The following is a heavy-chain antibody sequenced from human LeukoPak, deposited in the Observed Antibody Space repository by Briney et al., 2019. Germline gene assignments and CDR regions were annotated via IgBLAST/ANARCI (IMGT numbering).Heavy chain of an antibody. D-gene: IGHD3-22*01. CDR3: ARELYYYDSSGYYRD. Sequence: ASVKVSCKASGYTFTSYGISWVRQAPGQGLEWMGWISAYNGNTNYAQKLQGRVTMTTDTSTSTAYMELRSLRSDDTAVYYCARELYYYDSSGYYRDWGQGTLVTVSS. CDR1: GYTFTSYG. J-gene: IGHJ4*02. CDR2: ISAYNGNT. V-gene: IGHV1-18*01.